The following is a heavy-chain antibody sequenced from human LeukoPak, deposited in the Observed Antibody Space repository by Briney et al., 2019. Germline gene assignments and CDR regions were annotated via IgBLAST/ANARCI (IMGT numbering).Heavy chain of an antibody. D-gene: IGHD5-12*01. J-gene: IGHJ4*02. CDR1: GGTFSSYA. CDR3: ARDSSRRYSGYEY. Sequence: ASVKVSCKASGGTFSSYAISWVRQAPGQGLEWMGWISAYNGNTNYAQKLQGRVTMTTDTSTSTAYMELRSLRSDDTAVYYCARDSSRRYSGYEYWGQGTLVTVSS. CDR2: ISAYNGNT. V-gene: IGHV1-18*01.